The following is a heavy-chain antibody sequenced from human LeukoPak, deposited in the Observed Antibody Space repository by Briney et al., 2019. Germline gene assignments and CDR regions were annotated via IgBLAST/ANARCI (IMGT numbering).Heavy chain of an antibody. D-gene: IGHD5-18*01. CDR3: AKSRPIRGYSYGYYFDY. CDR1: GFTFSSYW. Sequence: GGSLRLSCAASGFTFSSYWMNWARQAPGKGLEWVASINHNGNVNYYVDSVKGRFTISRDNSKNTLYLQMNSLRAEDTAVYYCAKSRPIRGYSYGYYFDYWGQGTLVTVSS. CDR2: INHNGNVN. V-gene: IGHV3-7*03. J-gene: IGHJ4*02.